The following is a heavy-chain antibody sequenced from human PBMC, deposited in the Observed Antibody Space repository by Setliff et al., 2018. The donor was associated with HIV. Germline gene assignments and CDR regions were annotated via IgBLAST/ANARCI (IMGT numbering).Heavy chain of an antibody. D-gene: IGHD6-13*01. Sequence: SVKVSCKASGDTFSNYAISWVRQAPGQGLEWMGGIIPIFGTASHAQKLQGRVTMTTDTSTSTAYMELRSLRSDDTAVYYCARHTPYSSSWYYFDYWGQGTLVTVSS. CDR1: GDTFSNYA. CDR3: ARHTPYSSSWYYFDY. V-gene: IGHV1-69*05. J-gene: IGHJ4*02. CDR2: IIPIFGTA.